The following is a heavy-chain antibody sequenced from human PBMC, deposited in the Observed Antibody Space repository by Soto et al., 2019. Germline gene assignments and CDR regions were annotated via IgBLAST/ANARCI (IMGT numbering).Heavy chain of an antibody. CDR2: SNPKRGST. D-gene: IGHD2-2*01. V-gene: IGHV1-46*01. Sequence: QVHLVQSGAEVKKPGASVKVSCKASGYTVTSYYAHWVRKAPGQGLEWLGTSNPKRGSTTYAQKFQGRVTMTRDTSTNTLYMELTSLTSGDTAVYYCARAGIAYCSRTTCFLYYYVMDVWGQGTTVTVSS. J-gene: IGHJ6*02. CDR3: ARAGIAYCSRTTCFLYYYVMDV. CDR1: GYTVTSYY.